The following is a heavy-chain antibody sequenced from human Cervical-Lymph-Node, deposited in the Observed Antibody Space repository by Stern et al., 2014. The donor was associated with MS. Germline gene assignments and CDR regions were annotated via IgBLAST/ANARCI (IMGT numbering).Heavy chain of an antibody. V-gene: IGHV3-21*01. CDR3: AKRLVGATTGYFEY. D-gene: IGHD1-26*01. CDR1: GFTFSSYA. CDR2: ITSSSCYT. Sequence: EVQLVESGGGLVKPGGSLRLSCAASGFTFSSYAMIWVRQAPGKGLEWVSSITSSSCYTYYADSVKGRFTISRDNAKNSLSLQMDSLRVEDTAVYYCAKRLVGATTGYFEYWGPGALVTVSS. J-gene: IGHJ4*02.